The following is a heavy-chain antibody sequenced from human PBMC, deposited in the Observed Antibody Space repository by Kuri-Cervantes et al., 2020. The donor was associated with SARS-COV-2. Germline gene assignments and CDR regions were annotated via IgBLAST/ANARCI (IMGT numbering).Heavy chain of an antibody. J-gene: IGHJ6*02. CDR2: ISTDGNNR. V-gene: IGHV3-30*18. Sequence: GGSLRLSCEASGFSFSSFPMHWVRHVPGKGLEWVALISTDGNNRYYVDFLKGRFTISRDNSKNTLHLDMNSLRPEDTGVYYCAKMGDNHGKGDYGNEVWGQGITVTVSS. CDR1: GFSFSSFP. D-gene: IGHD3-16*01. CDR3: AKMGDNHGKGDYGNEV.